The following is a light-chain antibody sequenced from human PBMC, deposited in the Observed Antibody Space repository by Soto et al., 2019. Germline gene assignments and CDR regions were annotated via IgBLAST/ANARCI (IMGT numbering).Light chain of an antibody. V-gene: IGKV3-20*01. CDR3: QQYGGWPPA. J-gene: IGKJ4*01. Sequence: EIVLTQSPGTLSLSPGERATLFCRASQSLSSTYLAWYQQRPGQAPRLLIYGASNRSTGVPARFSGSGSGTEFSLTISSLQSEDFAIYHCQQYGGWPPAFGGGTKVEVK. CDR2: GAS. CDR1: QSLSSTY.